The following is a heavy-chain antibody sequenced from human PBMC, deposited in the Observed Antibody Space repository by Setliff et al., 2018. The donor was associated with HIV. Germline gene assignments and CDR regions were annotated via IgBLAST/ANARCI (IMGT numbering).Heavy chain of an antibody. Sequence: SETLSLTCTVSGGSISSHFWMWIRQPPGKGLEWIGYVHHSGTTNSKPSLQSRVTISVDTSQNQFSLKMSSVTAADTAVYYCTSGNLRAGLGYWGQGTLVTVS. J-gene: IGHJ4*02. CDR3: TSGNLRAGLGY. CDR2: VHHSGTT. V-gene: IGHV4-59*11. D-gene: IGHD6-19*01. CDR1: GGSISSHF.